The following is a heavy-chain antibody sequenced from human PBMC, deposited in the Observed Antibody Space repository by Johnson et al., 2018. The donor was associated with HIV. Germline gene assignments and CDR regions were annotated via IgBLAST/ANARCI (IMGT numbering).Heavy chain of an antibody. CDR3: AKGRGHAFDI. V-gene: IGHV3-7*01. CDR1: GFTFSSFW. D-gene: IGHD3-10*01. Sequence: VQLVESGGGLVQPGGSLRLSCAASGFTFSSFWMTWVRQAPGKGLEWVANIKPDGSEQYFVDSVKGRFTISRDNSKNTLYMQMNSLSAEDTAVYYCAKGRGHAFDIWGQGTMVTVSS. J-gene: IGHJ3*02. CDR2: IKPDGSEQ.